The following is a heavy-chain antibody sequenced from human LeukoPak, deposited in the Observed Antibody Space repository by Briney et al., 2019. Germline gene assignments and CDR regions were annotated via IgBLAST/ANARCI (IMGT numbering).Heavy chain of an antibody. D-gene: IGHD3-10*01. CDR2: IYYSGST. Sequence: SETLSHTCTVSGGSISSYYWSWIWQPPGKGLEWIGYIYYSGSTYYNPSLQSRVTISVDTSKNQFSLKLTSVTAADTAVYYCSRLGSLRGGSWDEYWGQGTLVTVSS. V-gene: IGHV4-59*08. J-gene: IGHJ4*02. CDR1: GGSISSYY. CDR3: SRLGSLRGGSWDEY.